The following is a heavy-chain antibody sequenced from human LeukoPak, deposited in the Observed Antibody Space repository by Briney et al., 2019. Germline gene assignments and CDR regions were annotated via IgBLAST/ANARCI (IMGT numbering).Heavy chain of an antibody. CDR2: MNPNRGNT. J-gene: IGHJ6*02. CDR1: GYTFTSHD. Sequence: ASVKVSCKASGYTFTSHDINWVRQATGQGLEGGGWMNPNRGNTGYAQKFQGRVTMTRNTSISTAYMELSSLRSEDTAVYYCAREGAEGDYYDSSGYAVGMDVWGQGTTVTVSS. CDR3: AREGAEGDYYDSSGYAVGMDV. D-gene: IGHD3-22*01. V-gene: IGHV1-8*01.